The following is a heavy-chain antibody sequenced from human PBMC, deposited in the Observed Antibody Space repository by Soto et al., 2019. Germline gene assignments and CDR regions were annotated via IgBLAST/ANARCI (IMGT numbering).Heavy chain of an antibody. V-gene: IGHV3-74*01. CDR1: GFTFTSYW. Sequence: GGSLRLSCAASGFTFTSYWMHWVRQAPGMGLMWVSRINSDGTTTTYADSVKGRFTISRDNAKNTLYLQMNSLRAEDTAVYYCARVATGSYNWFDPWGPGTLVTGSS. CDR2: INSDGTTT. CDR3: ARVATGSYNWFDP. D-gene: IGHD1-26*01. J-gene: IGHJ5*02.